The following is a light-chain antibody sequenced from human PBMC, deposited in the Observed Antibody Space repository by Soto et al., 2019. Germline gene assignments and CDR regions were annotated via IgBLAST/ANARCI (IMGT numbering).Light chain of an antibody. CDR1: QSVSRN. V-gene: IGKV3-15*01. CDR3: QQYNNWPRT. J-gene: IGKJ1*01. CDR2: DAS. Sequence: EIVMTKSPATRSVSPGERATLSCRASQSVSRNLAWYQQTRGQAPRLLMFDASTRATGIPARFSGSGSGTDFTLTISSLQSEDSAIYYCQQYNNWPRTFGQGTKVDIK.